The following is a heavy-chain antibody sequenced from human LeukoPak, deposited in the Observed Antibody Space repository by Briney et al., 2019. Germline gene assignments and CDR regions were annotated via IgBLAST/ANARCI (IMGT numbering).Heavy chain of an antibody. CDR1: GFSFGGYA. CDR3: ARGGTDYYMDV. V-gene: IGHV3-30*14. D-gene: IGHD3-16*01. CDR2: ISYDGNLE. Sequence: GRSLRLSCAASGFSFGGYAMHWVRQAPGKGLEWVALISYDGNLEYYADSVKGRFTISRDNSKNTLYLQMGSLRAEDMAVYYCARGGTDYYMDVWGKGTTVTVSS. J-gene: IGHJ6*03.